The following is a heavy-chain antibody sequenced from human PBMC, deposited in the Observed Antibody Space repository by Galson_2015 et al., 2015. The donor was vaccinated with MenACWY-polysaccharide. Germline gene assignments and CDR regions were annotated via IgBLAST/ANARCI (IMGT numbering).Heavy chain of an antibody. CDR3: AREERFGELSYYFDY. V-gene: IGHV3-7*01. D-gene: IGHD3-10*01. CDR1: GFTFSTYW. CDR2: IKQDGSEK. Sequence: SLRLSCAASGFTFSTYWMTWVRQAPGKGLEWVANIKQDGSEKYYVDSVKGRFTISRDNAKNSLYLQMNSLRAEDTAVYYCAREERFGELSYYFDYWGQGTLVTVSS. J-gene: IGHJ4*02.